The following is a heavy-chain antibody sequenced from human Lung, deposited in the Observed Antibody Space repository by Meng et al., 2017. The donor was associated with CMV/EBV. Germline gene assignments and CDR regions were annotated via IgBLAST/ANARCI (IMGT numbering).Heavy chain of an antibody. V-gene: IGHV3-48*03. CDR3: ARDTGWDLHPYYFAD. CDR1: GFTFSSYE. J-gene: IGHJ4*02. CDR2: ISSSGSTI. Sequence: GGSLRLSCAASGFTFSSYEMNWVRQAPGKGLEWVSYISSSGSTIHYADSVKGRFTISRDNAKESLYLQMNSLRAEDTAIYYCARDTGWDLHPYYFADWGQG. D-gene: IGHD3-16*01.